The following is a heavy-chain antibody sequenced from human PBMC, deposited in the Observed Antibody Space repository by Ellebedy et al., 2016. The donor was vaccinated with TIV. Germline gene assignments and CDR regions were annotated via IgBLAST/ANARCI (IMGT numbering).Heavy chain of an antibody. V-gene: IGHV3-9*01. CDR3: TRNPRKGGDNQPFDK. CDR1: GFTFRDYD. J-gene: IGHJ4*02. CDR2: ITRSSGSM. D-gene: IGHD2-21*02. Sequence: SLKISCAASGFTFRDYDMNWVRQTPGKGLEWVSGITRSSGSMGYGDSVRGRFTISRDDSKSIAYLQMDSLTTEDTAVYYCTRNPRKGGDNQPFDKWGQGTLVTVSS.